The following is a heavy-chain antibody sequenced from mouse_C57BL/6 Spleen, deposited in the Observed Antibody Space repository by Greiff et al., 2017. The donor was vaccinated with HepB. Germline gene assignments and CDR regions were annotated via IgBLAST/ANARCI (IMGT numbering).Heavy chain of an antibody. J-gene: IGHJ2*01. Sequence: VQLQESGPGLVQPSQSLSITCTVSGFSLTSYGVHWVRQSPGKGLEWLGVIWSGGSTDYNAAFISRLSISKDNSKSQVFFKMNSLQADDTAIYYCARIGDYDGGFDYWGQGTTLTVSS. CDR2: IWSGGST. D-gene: IGHD2-4*01. V-gene: IGHV2-2*01. CDR3: ARIGDYDGGFDY. CDR1: GFSLTSYG.